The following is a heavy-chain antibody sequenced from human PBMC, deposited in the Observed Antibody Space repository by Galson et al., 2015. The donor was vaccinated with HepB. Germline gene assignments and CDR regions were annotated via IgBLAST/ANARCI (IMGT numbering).Heavy chain of an antibody. J-gene: IGHJ6*02. Sequence: SLRLSCAASGFTFSSNYMSWVRQAPGKGLEWVSVIYSGGSTYYADSVKGRFTISRDNSKNTLYLRMNSLRAEDTAVYYCAREIIWFGELSNYYGMDVWGQGTTVTVSS. V-gene: IGHV3-66*02. CDR2: IYSGGST. CDR1: GFTFSSNY. CDR3: AREIIWFGELSNYYGMDV. D-gene: IGHD3-10*01.